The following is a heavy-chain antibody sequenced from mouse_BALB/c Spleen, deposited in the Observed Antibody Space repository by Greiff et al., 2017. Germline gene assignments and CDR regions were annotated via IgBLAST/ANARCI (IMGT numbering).Heavy chain of an antibody. CDR1: GYSFTGYY. CDR3: ARTLYYDYDYAMDY. D-gene: IGHD2-4*01. CDR2: INPYNGAT. J-gene: IGHJ4*01. Sequence: VQLQQSGPELVKPGASVKISCKASGYSFTGYYMHWVKQSHVKSLEWIGRINPYNGATSYNQNFKDKASLTVDKSSSTAYMELHSLTSEDSAVYYCARTLYYDYDYAMDYWGQGTSVTVSS. V-gene: IGHV1-31*01.